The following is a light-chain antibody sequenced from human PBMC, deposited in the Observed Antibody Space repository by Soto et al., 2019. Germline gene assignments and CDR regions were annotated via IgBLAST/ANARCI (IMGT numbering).Light chain of an antibody. CDR3: QQRSHWPRT. J-gene: IGKJ1*01. V-gene: IGKV3D-20*02. CDR1: QSVSNNY. CDR2: GAS. Sequence: EIVLTQSPGSLSLSPGERATLSCRASQSVSNNYLAWYQQKPGQAPRLLIYGASNRATGIPDRFSGSGSGTDFTLTISRLEPEDFAVYYCQQRSHWPRTFGQGTKVDIK.